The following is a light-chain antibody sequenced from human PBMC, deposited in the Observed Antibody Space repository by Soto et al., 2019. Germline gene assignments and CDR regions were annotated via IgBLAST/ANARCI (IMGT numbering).Light chain of an antibody. CDR3: TPYTSRGSVI. CDR1: TSDVGDYNY. V-gene: IGLV2-14*01. J-gene: IGLJ2*01. Sequence: QSVLTQPASVSGSPGQSITISCTATTSDVGDYNYVSWYQQYPGKAPKPIIYHVSNRPSGVSNRFSGSKSGDTASLTISGLQADDEADYYCTPYTSRGSVIFGGGTK. CDR2: HVS.